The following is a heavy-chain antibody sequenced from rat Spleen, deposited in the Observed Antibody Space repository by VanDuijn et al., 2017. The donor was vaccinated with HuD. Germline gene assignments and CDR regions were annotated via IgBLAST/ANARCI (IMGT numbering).Heavy chain of an antibody. D-gene: IGHD1-2*01. CDR3: TREGGAAMGY. CDR1: GFSLSSNG. J-gene: IGHJ2*01. Sequence: QVQLKESGPGLVQPSQTLSLTCTVSGFSLSSNGVSWVRQPPGKGLEWIAAISSGGSTYYNSALKSRLSISRDTSKSQVFLKMNSLQTEDTAIYFCTREGGAAMGYWGQGVMVTVSS. CDR2: ISSGGST. V-gene: IGHV2S12*01.